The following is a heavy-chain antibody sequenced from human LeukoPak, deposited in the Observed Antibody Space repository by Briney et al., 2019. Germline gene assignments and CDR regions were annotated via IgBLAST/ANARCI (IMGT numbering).Heavy chain of an antibody. J-gene: IGHJ4*02. V-gene: IGHV1-2*02. CDR1: GYTFTGYY. Sequence: ASVKVSCKASGYTFTGYYMHWVRQAPEQGLEWMGWINPNSGGTNYAQKFQGRVTMTRDTSISTAYMELSRLRSDDTAVYYCARDPRTIRAGLGFDYWGQGTLVTVSS. CDR2: INPNSGGT. CDR3: ARDPRTIRAGLGFDY. D-gene: IGHD2-2*01.